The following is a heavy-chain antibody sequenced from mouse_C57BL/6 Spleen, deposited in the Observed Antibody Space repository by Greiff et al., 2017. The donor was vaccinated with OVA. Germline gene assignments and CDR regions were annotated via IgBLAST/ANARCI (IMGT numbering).Heavy chain of an antibody. Sequence: QVQLQQSGPELVKPGASVKISCKASGFSFTTYYIHWVKQRPGQGLEWIGWIYPGSGNTKYNEKFKGKATLTADPSSSTAYMQLSSLTSDDSAFYYCASLFSSTYWGQGTSVTVSS. J-gene: IGHJ4*01. CDR1: GFSFTTYY. V-gene: IGHV1-66*01. CDR2: IYPGSGNT. D-gene: IGHD2-1*01. CDR3: ASLFSSTY.